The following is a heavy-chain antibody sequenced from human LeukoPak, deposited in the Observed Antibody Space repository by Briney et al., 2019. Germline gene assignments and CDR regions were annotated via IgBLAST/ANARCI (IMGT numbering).Heavy chain of an antibody. CDR2: ISAYNGNT. CDR3: ARDHLQSDPGVIDY. CDR1: GYTFTSYG. Sequence: ASVTVSCKASGYTFTSYGISWVRQAPGQGLEWMGWISAYNGNTNYAQKLQGRVTMTTDTSTGTAYMELRGLTSDDTAGYYCARDHLQSDPGVIDYWGQGTLVTVSS. J-gene: IGHJ4*01. V-gene: IGHV1-18*01. D-gene: IGHD5-24*01.